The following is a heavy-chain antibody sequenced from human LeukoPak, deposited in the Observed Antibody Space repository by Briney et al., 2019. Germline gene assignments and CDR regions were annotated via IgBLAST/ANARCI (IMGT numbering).Heavy chain of an antibody. CDR1: GDTFSSSA. V-gene: IGHV1-46*01. CDR2: INPSGGRT. Sequence: GASVKVSCKASGDTFSSSAITWVRQAPGQGLEWMGTINPSGGRTSHAQKFQGRFTMTRDTSTSTVYMELSSLESEDTAVYYCAREDSSGFGAPDYWGQGTLVAVSS. J-gene: IGHJ4*02. CDR3: AREDSSGFGAPDY. D-gene: IGHD6-19*01.